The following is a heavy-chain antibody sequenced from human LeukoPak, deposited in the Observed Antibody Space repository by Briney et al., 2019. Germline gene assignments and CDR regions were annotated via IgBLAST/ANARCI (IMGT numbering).Heavy chain of an antibody. V-gene: IGHV3-23*01. J-gene: IGHJ4*02. CDR3: ARVGEYSYGYPDLDY. CDR2: ISGSGGST. CDR1: GFTFSSYG. D-gene: IGHD5-18*01. Sequence: PGGTLRLSCAASGFTFSSYGMSWVRQAPGKGLEWVSAISGSGGSTYYADSVKGRFTISRDNAKNSLYLQMNSLRAEDTAVYYSARVGEYSYGYPDLDYWGQGTLVTVSS.